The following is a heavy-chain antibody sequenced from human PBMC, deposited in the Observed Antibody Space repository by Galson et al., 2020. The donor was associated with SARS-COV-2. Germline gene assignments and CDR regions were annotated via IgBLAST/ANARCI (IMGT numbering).Heavy chain of an antibody. Sequence: SGPTLVKPTQTLTLTCTFSGFSLSTSGVGVGWLRQPPGKALEWLALIYWADDKRYSPSLKSRLTITKDTSKTQVVLTMTNMDPVDTATYYCAHSFFGYDSSGYYIPQFDYWGQGTLVTVSS. CDR1: GFSLSTSGVG. CDR3: AHSFFGYDSSGYYIPQFDY. D-gene: IGHD3-22*01. J-gene: IGHJ4*02. V-gene: IGHV2-5*02. CDR2: IYWADDK.